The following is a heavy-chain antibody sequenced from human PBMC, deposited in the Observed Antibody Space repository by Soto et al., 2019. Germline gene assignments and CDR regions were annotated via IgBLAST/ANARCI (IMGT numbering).Heavy chain of an antibody. J-gene: IGHJ6*03. Sequence: PSQTLSLPCDISGDSVSSNSSAWNFIRQSPSRGLEWLGRTYYRSKLYNDYAVSVKSRITINPDTSKNQFSLQLNSVTPEDTAVYYCARALAGSSGRYDMDVWGQGTTVTVSS. V-gene: IGHV6-1*01. CDR3: ARALAGSSGRYDMDV. D-gene: IGHD6-19*01. CDR2: TYYRSKLYN. CDR1: GDSVSSNSSA.